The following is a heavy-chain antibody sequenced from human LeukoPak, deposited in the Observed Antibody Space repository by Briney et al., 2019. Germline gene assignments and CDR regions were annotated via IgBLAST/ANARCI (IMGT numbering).Heavy chain of an antibody. J-gene: IGHJ4*02. CDR1: GFTFSDYY. Sequence: SGGSLTLYCAASGFTFSDYYMSWIRQAPGKGLEWVSYISSSGSTIYYADSVKGRFTISRDNAKNSLYLQMNSLRAEDTAVYYCARDRSRIVVGTSDYWGQGTLVTVSS. D-gene: IGHD3-22*01. V-gene: IGHV3-11*04. CDR3: ARDRSRIVVGTSDY. CDR2: ISSSGSTI.